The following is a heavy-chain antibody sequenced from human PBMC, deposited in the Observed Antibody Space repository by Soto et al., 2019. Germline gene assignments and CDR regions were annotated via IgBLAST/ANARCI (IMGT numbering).Heavy chain of an antibody. CDR2: IYHTGKT. J-gene: IGHJ4*02. D-gene: IGHD3-3*01. Sequence: SETLSLTCTVSCDAIYIGGYYWTWIRQHPGKGLEWIGYIYHTGKTYYNPSLESRVTMSVDTSKNQFSLKLASVTAADTAVYYCARGTKYDFWSGYWYWGQGTLVTVSS. CDR3: ARGTKYDFWSGYWY. V-gene: IGHV4-31*03. CDR1: CDAIYIGGYY.